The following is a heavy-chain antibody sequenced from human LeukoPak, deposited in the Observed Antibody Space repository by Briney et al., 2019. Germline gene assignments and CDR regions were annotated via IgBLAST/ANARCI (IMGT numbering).Heavy chain of an antibody. J-gene: IGHJ4*02. Sequence: GASVKVPCKASGYTFTSYDINWVRQATGQGLEWMGWMNANSGDTGYAQKFQGRVTMTRDTSISTAYMELSSLRSEDTAVYYCARNRLDVYFDYWGQGTLVTVSS. CDR2: MNANSGDT. CDR3: ARNRLDVYFDY. CDR1: GYTFTSYD. V-gene: IGHV1-8*01. D-gene: IGHD3/OR15-3a*01.